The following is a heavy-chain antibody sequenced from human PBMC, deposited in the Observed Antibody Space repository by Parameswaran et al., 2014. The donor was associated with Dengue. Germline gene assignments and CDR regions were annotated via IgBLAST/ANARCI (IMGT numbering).Heavy chain of an antibody. V-gene: IGHV2-5*02. Sequence: VRQAPGKALEWLALIYWDDDKRYSPSLKSRLTITKDTSKNQVVLTMTNMDPVDTATYYCAHRPASSGWETNWFDPWGQGTLVTVSS. J-gene: IGHJ5*02. D-gene: IGHD6-19*01. CDR3: AHRPASSGWETNWFDP. CDR2: IYWDDDK.